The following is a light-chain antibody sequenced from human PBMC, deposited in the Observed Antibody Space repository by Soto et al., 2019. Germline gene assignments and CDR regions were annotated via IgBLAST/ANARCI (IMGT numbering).Light chain of an antibody. CDR3: QQYNAWPPIA. CDR2: GAY. J-gene: IGKJ1*01. V-gene: IGKV3-15*01. Sequence: EIVMTQFPATVSVSPGERATLSSRASQSVTTNLAWYQQKPGQAPSLLIYGAYIRATGIPARFSGSGSGTEFTLTISSLQSEDFAVYFCQQYNAWPPIAFGQGTKVDI. CDR1: QSVTTN.